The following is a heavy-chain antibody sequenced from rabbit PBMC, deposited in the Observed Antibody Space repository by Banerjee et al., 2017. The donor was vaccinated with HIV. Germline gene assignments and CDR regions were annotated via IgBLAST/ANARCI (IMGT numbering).Heavy chain of an antibody. CDR3: ARDRGASSSGYLRFNL. J-gene: IGHJ4*01. V-gene: IGHV1S7*01. CDR1: GFDFSSYY. CDR2: IDPVFGST. D-gene: IGHD1-1*01. Sequence: QLVESGGGLVTLGGSLKLSCKASGFDFSSYYMSWVRQAPGKGLEWIGYIDPVFGSTYYASWVNGRFTISSHNAQNTLYLQLNSLTAADTATYFCARDRGASSSGYLRFNLWGPGTLVTVS.